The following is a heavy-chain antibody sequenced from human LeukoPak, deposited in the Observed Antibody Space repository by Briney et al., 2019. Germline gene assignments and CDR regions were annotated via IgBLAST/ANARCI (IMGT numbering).Heavy chain of an antibody. CDR2: MSGGGGTT. V-gene: IGHV3-23*01. D-gene: IGHD3-3*01. CDR1: GFPFSTYA. J-gene: IGHJ4*01. Sequence: GGSLRLSCAASGFPFSTYAMAWVRQAPGKGLEWVSSMSGGGGTTFYADSVKGRFTISRDISQNTLYLHINNLRHDDTAVYYCAKGYDFWSGYFDYWGRGTLVTVSS. CDR3: AKGYDFWSGYFDY.